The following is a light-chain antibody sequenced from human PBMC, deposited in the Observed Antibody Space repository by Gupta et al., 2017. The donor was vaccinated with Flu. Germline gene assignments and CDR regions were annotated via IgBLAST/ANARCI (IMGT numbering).Light chain of an antibody. CDR1: ETISSH. J-gene: IGKJ2*01. CDR2: AAS. Sequence: DIQMTQSPSSLSASVGDRVIITCRASETISSHNLNWYQQKPGKAPKVLIYAASSLQSGVPSRFSGSGSGTDFTLTITRLQPEDFTTYYCQLSVTTPYTFGQGTKLEIK. CDR3: QLSVTTPYT. V-gene: IGKV1-39*01.